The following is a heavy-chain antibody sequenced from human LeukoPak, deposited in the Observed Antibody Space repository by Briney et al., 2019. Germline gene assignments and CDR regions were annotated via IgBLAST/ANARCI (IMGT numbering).Heavy chain of an antibody. J-gene: IGHJ6*03. CDR2: IKSKTDGGTA. Sequence: GGSLRLSCVVSGFPFTNAWMSWVRQAPGKGLEWVGRIKSKTDGGTADYAAPVRGRFTMWRDDARSALYLQMNSLQTEDTAVYYCTPDLMDVWGKGTAVTVSS. CDR1: GFPFTNAW. CDR3: TPDLMDV. V-gene: IGHV3-15*01.